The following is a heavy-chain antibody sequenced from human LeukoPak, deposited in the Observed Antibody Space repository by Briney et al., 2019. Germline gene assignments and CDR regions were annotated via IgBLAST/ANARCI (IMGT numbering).Heavy chain of an antibody. V-gene: IGHV3-64*02. CDR3: ARGPSSYFHMDV. Sequence: GGSLRLSCAGSGFTFSDYTMHWVRQGPGKGLEYVSAITANARSKYHADSVRGRFTISRDNSKDTLYLQMGSLRPEDTAVYYCARGPSSYFHMDVWGKGTTVTISS. CDR2: ITANARSK. J-gene: IGHJ6*03. CDR1: GFTFSDYT.